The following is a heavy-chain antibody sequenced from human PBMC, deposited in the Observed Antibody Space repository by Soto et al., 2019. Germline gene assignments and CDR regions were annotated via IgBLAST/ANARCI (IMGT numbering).Heavy chain of an antibody. CDR1: GFTFNNYA. CDR3: ATATRSCLPHDTFDI. J-gene: IGHJ3*02. CDR2: ISGGGGRT. Sequence: PGGSLRLSCAASGFTFNNYAMSWVRQAPGKGLEWVSVISGGGGRTYYADSVKGRFTISRDNSKNTLYLQMNSLRAEDTAVYYCATATRSCLPHDTFDIWGQGTMVTVS. D-gene: IGHD3-10*01. V-gene: IGHV3-23*01.